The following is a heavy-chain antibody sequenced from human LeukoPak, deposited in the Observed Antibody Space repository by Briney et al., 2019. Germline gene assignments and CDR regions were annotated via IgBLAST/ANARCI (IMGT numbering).Heavy chain of an antibody. V-gene: IGHV3-11*01. CDR1: GFTFSDYY. CDR2: ISSSVTSV. Sequence: GGSLRLSCAASGFTFSDYYMSWIRQAPGKGLEWVSYISSSVTSVWYADSVKGRFTISRDNAKNSLYLQVNSLRAEDTAVYYCARRGYSTYGTDVWGQGTTVTVSS. D-gene: IGHD5-18*01. J-gene: IGHJ6*02. CDR3: ARRGYSTYGTDV.